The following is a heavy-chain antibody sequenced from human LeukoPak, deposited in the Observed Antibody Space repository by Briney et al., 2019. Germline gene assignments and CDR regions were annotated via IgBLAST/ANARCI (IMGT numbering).Heavy chain of an antibody. Sequence: AASVKVSCKVSGYTLTELSMHWVRQAPGKGLEWMGGFDPEDGETFYAQKFQGRVTMTKDTSTDTAYMELSSLRSEDTAVYYCTTDYYYDSSGSYYTIDYWGQGTLVTVSS. CDR2: FDPEDGET. D-gene: IGHD3-22*01. CDR1: GYTLTELS. J-gene: IGHJ4*02. CDR3: TTDYYYDSSGSYYTIDY. V-gene: IGHV1-24*01.